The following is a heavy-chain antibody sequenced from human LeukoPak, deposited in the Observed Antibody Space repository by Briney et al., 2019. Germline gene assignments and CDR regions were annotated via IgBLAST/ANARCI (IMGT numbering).Heavy chain of an antibody. CDR1: GYTFTSYD. D-gene: IGHD6-19*01. CDR3: ARGGRGSSGWYSDYYYMDV. CDR2: MNPNSGNT. Sequence: ASVKVSCKASGYTFTSYDINWVRQATGQGLEWMGWMNPNSGNTGYAQKSQGRVTMTRNTSISTAYMELSSLRSEDTAVYYCARGGRGSSGWYSDYYYMDVWGKGTTVTVSS. J-gene: IGHJ6*03. V-gene: IGHV1-8*01.